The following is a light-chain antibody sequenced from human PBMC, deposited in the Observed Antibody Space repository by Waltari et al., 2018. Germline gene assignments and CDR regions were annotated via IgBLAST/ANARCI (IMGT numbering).Light chain of an antibody. J-gene: IGLJ2*01. V-gene: IGLV3-1*01. Sequence: YELTQPPSVSVSPGPTARITCSGAPCAEKYVCWDQQKPGHAPLLVSYEDTRRPSGVPERFSGSNSGNTATLTISGTQAVDEADYYCQAWDTFVVFGGGTKLTVL. CDR3: QAWDTFVV. CDR2: EDT. CDR1: PCAEKY.